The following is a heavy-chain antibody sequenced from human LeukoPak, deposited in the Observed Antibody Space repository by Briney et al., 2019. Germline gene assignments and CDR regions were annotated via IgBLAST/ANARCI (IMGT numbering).Heavy chain of an antibody. CDR3: ARARDFYYYHMDV. J-gene: IGHJ6*03. Sequence: ASVKVSCKASGYTFSTYGISWVRQAPGQGLEWMAWISAYNGNTKYAQKFQGRVTMTTDTSTSTAYMELRSLRSDDTAMYYCARARDFYYYHMDVWGKGTTVTVSS. CDR1: GYTFSTYG. D-gene: IGHD5-24*01. V-gene: IGHV1-18*01. CDR2: ISAYNGNT.